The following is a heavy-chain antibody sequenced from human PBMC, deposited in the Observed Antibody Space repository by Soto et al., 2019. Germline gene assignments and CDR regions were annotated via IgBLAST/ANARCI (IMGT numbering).Heavy chain of an antibody. D-gene: IGHD5-12*01. V-gene: IGHV3-21*01. Sequence: PGGSLRLSCAASGFTFSSYSMNWVRQAPGKGLEWVSSISSGSSYIYYADSVKGRFTISRDNAKNSLYLQMNSLRAEDTAVYYCASVGAYSGYDYGDYYGMDVWGQGTTVTVSS. CDR1: GFTFSSYS. CDR3: ASVGAYSGYDYGDYYGMDV. CDR2: ISSGSSYI. J-gene: IGHJ6*02.